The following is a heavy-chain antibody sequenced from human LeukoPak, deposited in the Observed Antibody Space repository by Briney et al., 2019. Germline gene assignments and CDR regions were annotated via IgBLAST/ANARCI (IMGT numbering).Heavy chain of an antibody. V-gene: IGHV4-38-2*02. CDR1: GYSISIGYY. D-gene: IGHD2-21*02. CDR3: ARGTYCGGDCSYYFDY. CDR2: IYHSGST. Sequence: SETLSLTCTVSGYSISIGYYWGWIRQPPGKGLEWIGNIYHSGSTNYNPSLKSRVTISVDTSKNQFSLKLSSVTAADTAVYYCARGTYCGGDCSYYFDYWGQGTLVTVSS. J-gene: IGHJ4*02.